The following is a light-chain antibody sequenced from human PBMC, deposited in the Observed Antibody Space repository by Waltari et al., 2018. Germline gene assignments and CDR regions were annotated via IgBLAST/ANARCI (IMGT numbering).Light chain of an antibody. CDR2: DVS. J-gene: IGLJ1*01. CDR1: SSDVGSYNL. CDR3: SSYTSSSTLYV. Sequence: QSALTQPASVSGSPGQSITISCTGTSSDVGSYNLVSWYQQHPGKAPKLMIYDVSNRPSGISYRFSGSKPANTASLTISGLQAEDEADYYCSSYTSSSTLYVFGSGTKVTVL. V-gene: IGLV2-14*02.